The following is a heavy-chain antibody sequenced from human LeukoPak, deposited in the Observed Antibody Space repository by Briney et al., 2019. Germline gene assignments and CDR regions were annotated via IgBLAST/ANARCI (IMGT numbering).Heavy chain of an antibody. Sequence: RSGGSLRLSCAASGFPFTSYGMHWIRQTPNKGLELVALVWFDGSSKYYADSVKGRFTISRDNSKNIVYLQMNSLSAGDTAMYYCARAVLEHCAGGSCYRWFDPWGQGTLVAVSS. J-gene: IGHJ5*02. V-gene: IGHV3-33*01. CDR1: GFPFTSYG. CDR2: VWFDGSSK. D-gene: IGHD2-15*01. CDR3: ARAVLEHCAGGSCYRWFDP.